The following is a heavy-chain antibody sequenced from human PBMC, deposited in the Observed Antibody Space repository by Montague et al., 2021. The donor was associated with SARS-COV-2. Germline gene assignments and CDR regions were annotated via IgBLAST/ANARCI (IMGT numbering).Heavy chain of an antibody. CDR1: GFTFSSYA. CDR3: VGELLLIYGMDV. J-gene: IGHJ6*02. D-gene: IGHD3-10*01. CDR2: ISYDGSNK. V-gene: IGHV3-30*04. Sequence: SLRLSCAASGFTFSSYAMHWVRQAPGKGLEWVAVISYDGSNKYYADFVKGRFTISRDNSKNTLYLQMNSLRAEDTAVYYCVGELLLIYGMDVWGQGTTVTVSS.